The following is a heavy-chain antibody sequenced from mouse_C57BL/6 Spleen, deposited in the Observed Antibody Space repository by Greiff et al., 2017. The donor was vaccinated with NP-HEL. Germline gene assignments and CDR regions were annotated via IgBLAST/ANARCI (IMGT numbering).Heavy chain of an antibody. CDR3: AMGAYDYDGYFDV. D-gene: IGHD2-4*01. J-gene: IGHJ1*03. CDR2: IYPYNGVS. V-gene: IGHV1-31*01. CDR1: GYSFTGYY. Sequence: EVKLVESGPELVKPGASVKISCKASGYSFTGYYMHWVKQSHGNILDWIGYIYPYNGVSSYNQKFKGKATLTVDKSSSTAYMELRSLTSEDSAVYYCAMGAYDYDGYFDVWGTGTTVTVSS.